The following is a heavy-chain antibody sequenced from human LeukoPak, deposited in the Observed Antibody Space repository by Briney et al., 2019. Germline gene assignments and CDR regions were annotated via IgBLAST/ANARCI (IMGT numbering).Heavy chain of an antibody. CDR2: IYYGRTT. V-gene: IGHV4-39*01. J-gene: IGHJ4*02. D-gene: IGHD5-12*01. CDR3: VRHDGRGGATMGALDS. CDR1: TDSISSSSHH. Sequence: PSETLSLTCTVSTDSISSSSHHWGWIRQSPGKGLEWIGSIYYGRTTYYNPPLNSRIAISVVTTKTKFSLPLNSVAAADTAVYYCVRHDGRGGATMGALDSWGQGSLVTVSS.